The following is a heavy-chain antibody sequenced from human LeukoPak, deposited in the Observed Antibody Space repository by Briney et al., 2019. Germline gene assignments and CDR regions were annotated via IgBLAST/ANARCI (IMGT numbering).Heavy chain of an antibody. V-gene: IGHV3-9*01. CDR3: VKVRHSGGFYAFDY. Sequence: GGSLRLSCAASGFTFDDYAVHWVRQVPGKGLEWVSGISWEKNSIGYGDSVKGRFTISRDNAKKSLYLQMDSLRVEDTALYYCVKVRHSGGFYAFDYWGQGTPVTVSS. CDR2: ISWEKNSI. CDR1: GFTFDDYA. J-gene: IGHJ4*02. D-gene: IGHD3-22*01.